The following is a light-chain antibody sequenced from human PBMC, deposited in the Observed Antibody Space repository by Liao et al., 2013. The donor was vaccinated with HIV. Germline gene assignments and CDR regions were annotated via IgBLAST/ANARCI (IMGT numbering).Light chain of an antibody. Sequence: SSELTQSPSVSVSPGQTATITCSGERLGDKYASWYQKKSGQSPVLVIYEDTKRPAGIPERFSGSNSGNTATLTISGTQPLDEADYYCQTWHISTLILGGGTKLTVL. V-gene: IGLV3-1*01. CDR2: EDT. CDR3: QTWHISTLI. CDR1: RLGDKY. J-gene: IGLJ2*01.